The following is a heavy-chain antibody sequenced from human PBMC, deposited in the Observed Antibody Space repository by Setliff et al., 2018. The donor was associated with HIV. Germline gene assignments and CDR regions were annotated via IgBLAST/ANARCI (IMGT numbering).Heavy chain of an antibody. CDR2: TSYDGSNK. CDR3: SRVQWVVAAIEDFYYMDV. J-gene: IGHJ6*03. D-gene: IGHD2-15*01. V-gene: IGHV3-30*04. CDR1: GFTFSSHA. Sequence: GGSLRLSCAASGFTFSSHAMHWVRQAPGKGLEWVAVTSYDGSNKYAASVKGSFTISRDDSKSIAYLQMNSLKAEDTAVYYCSRVQWVVAAIEDFYYMDVWGKGTTVTVSS.